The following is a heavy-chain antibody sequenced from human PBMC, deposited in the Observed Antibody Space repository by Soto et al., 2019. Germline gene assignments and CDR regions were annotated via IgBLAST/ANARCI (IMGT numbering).Heavy chain of an antibody. J-gene: IGHJ4*02. D-gene: IGHD6-13*01. CDR3: ATKQQLAY. CDR1: GFTFSSYS. Sequence: EVQLVESGGGLVQPGGSLIPSCAASGFTFSSYSMNWVRQAPGKGLEWVSYISSSSSTIYYADSVKGRFTFSRDNAKNSLYLQMNSLRAEDTAVYYCATKQQLAYWGQGTLVTVSS. V-gene: IGHV3-48*01. CDR2: ISSSSSTI.